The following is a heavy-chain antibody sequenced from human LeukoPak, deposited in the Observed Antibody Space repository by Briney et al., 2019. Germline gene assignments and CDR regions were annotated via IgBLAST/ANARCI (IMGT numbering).Heavy chain of an antibody. Sequence: PSETLSLICAVYGGSFSGYYWSWIRQPPGKGLEWIGEINHSGSTNYNPSLKSRVTISVDTSKNQFSLKLSSVTAADTAVYYCARAYSSSSNYYYMDVWGKGTTVTVSS. CDR1: GGSFSGYY. J-gene: IGHJ6*03. V-gene: IGHV4-34*01. D-gene: IGHD6-6*01. CDR3: ARAYSSSSNYYYMDV. CDR2: INHSGST.